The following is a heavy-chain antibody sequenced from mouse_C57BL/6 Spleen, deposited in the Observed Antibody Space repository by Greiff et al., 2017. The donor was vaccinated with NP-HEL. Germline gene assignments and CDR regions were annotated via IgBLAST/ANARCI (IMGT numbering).Heavy chain of an antibody. D-gene: IGHD2-4*01. V-gene: IGHV5-6*01. CDR2: ISSGGSYT. CDR1: GFTFSSYG. CDR3: ARQDDYETSYYAMDY. J-gene: IGHJ4*01. Sequence: EVQLVESGGDLVKPGGSLKLSCAASGFTFSSYGMSWVRQTPDKRLEWVATISSGGSYTYYPDSVKGRFTISRDNAKNTLYLQMSSLKSEDTAMYYCARQDDYETSYYAMDYWGQGTSVTVSS.